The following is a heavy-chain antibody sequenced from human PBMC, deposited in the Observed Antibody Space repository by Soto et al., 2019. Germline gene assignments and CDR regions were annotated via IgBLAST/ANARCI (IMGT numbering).Heavy chain of an antibody. CDR3: ARVGIAVAGTDFDY. J-gene: IGHJ4*02. CDR1: GGSFSGYY. D-gene: IGHD6-19*01. CDR2: INHSGST. V-gene: IGHV4-34*01. Sequence: SENLSLTCAVYGGSFSGYYWSWIRQPPGKGLEWIGEINHSGSTNYNPSLKSRVTISVDTSKNQFSLKLSSVTAADTAVYYCARVGIAVAGTDFDYWGQGTLVTVSS.